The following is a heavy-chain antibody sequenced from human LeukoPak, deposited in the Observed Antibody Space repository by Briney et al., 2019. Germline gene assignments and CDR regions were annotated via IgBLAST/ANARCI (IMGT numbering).Heavy chain of an antibody. Sequence: GGSLRLSCAASGFTFDDYAMHWVRQAPGKGLEWVSGVSWNNGSIGYADSVKGRFTISRDNAKNSLYLQMNSLRAEDMALYYCAKDSGIAAAGLDYWGQGTLVTVSS. J-gene: IGHJ4*02. V-gene: IGHV3-9*03. CDR1: GFTFDDYA. CDR3: AKDSGIAAAGLDY. CDR2: VSWNNGSI. D-gene: IGHD6-13*01.